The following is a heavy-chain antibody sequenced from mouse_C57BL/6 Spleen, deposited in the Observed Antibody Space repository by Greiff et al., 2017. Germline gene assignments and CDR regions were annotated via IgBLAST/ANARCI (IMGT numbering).Heavy chain of an antibody. V-gene: IGHV1-69*01. CDR1: GYTFTSYW. CDR3: ARSPYSPAWFAY. Sequence: QVQLQQPGAELVMPGASVKLSCKASGYTFTSYWMHWVKQRPGQGLAWIGEIDPSDSYTNYNQKFKGKSTLTVDKSSSTAYMQLSSLTSEDSAVYYCARSPYSPAWFAYWGQGTLVTVSA. J-gene: IGHJ3*01. CDR2: IDPSDSYT. D-gene: IGHD2-10*01.